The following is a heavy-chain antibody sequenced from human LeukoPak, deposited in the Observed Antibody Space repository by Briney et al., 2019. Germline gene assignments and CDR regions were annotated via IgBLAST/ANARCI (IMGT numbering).Heavy chain of an antibody. J-gene: IGHJ4*02. CDR2: TSNKGNTYTA. CDR1: GLTFSDHY. D-gene: IGHD6-6*01. CDR3: ALSLAARWDAYDY. Sequence: GGSLRLSCAASGLTFSDHYMDWVRQAPGKGLEWVGRTSNKGNTYTAEYAASVKGRFTISRDGSANSLYLQMNSLKIEDTAVYYCALSLAARWDAYDYWGQGTLVTVSS. V-gene: IGHV3-72*01.